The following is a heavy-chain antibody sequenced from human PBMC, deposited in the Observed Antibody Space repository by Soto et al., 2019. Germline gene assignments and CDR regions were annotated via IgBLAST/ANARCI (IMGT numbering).Heavy chain of an antibody. D-gene: IGHD3-16*01. J-gene: IGHJ5*02. CDR2: IYYSGST. Sequence: PSETLSLTCTVSGGSISSGGYYWSWIRQHPGKGLEWIGYIYYSGSTYYNPSLKSRVTISVDTSKNQFSLKLSSVTAADTAVYYCARDKADMITCGGVLWFDPWGQGTLVTVSS. CDR3: ARDKADMITCGGVLWFDP. V-gene: IGHV4-31*03. CDR1: GGSISSGGYY.